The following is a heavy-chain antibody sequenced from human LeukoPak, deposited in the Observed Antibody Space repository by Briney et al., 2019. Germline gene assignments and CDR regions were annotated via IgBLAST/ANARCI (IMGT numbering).Heavy chain of an antibody. J-gene: IGHJ4*02. Sequence: GGSLRLSCAASGFTFDDYAMHWVRQAPGKGLEWVSGINWNSGSINYADSVKGRFTISRDNAKNSLYLQMNSLRAEDTALYYCAKDIGIYGSGSYYTNWGQGTLVTVSS. D-gene: IGHD3-10*01. CDR1: GFTFDDYA. V-gene: IGHV3-9*01. CDR2: INWNSGSI. CDR3: AKDIGIYGSGSYYTN.